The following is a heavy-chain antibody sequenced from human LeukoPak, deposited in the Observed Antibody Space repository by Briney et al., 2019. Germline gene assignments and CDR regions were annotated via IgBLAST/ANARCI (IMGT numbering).Heavy chain of an antibody. CDR3: ARGQWLVSHWYFDL. D-gene: IGHD6-19*01. CDR1: GFTLSTYW. J-gene: IGHJ2*01. V-gene: IGHV3-74*01. CDR2: INSDGSST. Sequence: GGSLRLSCAASGFTLSTYWMHCVRQAPGKGLVWVARINSDGSSTNYADSVKGRFTISRDNAKNTLYLQMNSLRAEDTAVYYCARGQWLVSHWYFDLWGRGTLVTVSS.